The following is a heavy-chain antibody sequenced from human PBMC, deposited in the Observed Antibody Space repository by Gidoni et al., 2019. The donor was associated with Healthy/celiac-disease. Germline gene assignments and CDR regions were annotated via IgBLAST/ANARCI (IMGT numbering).Heavy chain of an antibody. D-gene: IGHD7-27*01. CDR2: ISYDGSNK. CDR1: GFTFSSYG. CDR3: AKSDTGDLDY. Sequence: QVQLVESGGGVVQPGRSLRLSCAASGFTFSSYGMHWVRQAPGKGLEWVAVISYDGSNKYYADSVKGRFTISRDNSKNTLYLQMNSLRAEDTAVYYCAKSDTGDLDYWGQGTLVTVS. J-gene: IGHJ4*02. V-gene: IGHV3-30*18.